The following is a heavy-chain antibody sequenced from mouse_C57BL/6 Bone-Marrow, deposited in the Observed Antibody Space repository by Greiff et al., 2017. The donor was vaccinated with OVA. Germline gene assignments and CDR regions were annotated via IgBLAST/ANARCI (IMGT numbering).Heavy chain of an antibody. D-gene: IGHD1-1*01. CDR2: IRSKSNNYAT. CDR1: GFSFNTYA. J-gene: IGHJ2*01. CDR3: VRGNYGSSLDY. V-gene: IGHV10-1*01. Sequence: EVKLVESGGGLVQPKGSLKLSCAASGFSFNTYAMNWVRQAPGKGLEWVARIRSKSNNYATYYADSVKDRFTISRDDSESMLYLQMNNLKTEDTAMYYCVRGNYGSSLDYWGQGTTPTVSS.